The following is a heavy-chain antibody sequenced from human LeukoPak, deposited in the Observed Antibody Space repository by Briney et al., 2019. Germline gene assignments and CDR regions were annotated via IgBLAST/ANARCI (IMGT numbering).Heavy chain of an antibody. CDR3: ARAAPVAVAGLKYYYYYMDV. CDR1: GYTFTSYA. Sequence: ASVKVSCKASGYTFTSYAMNWVRQAPGQGLEWMGWINTNTGNPTYAQGFTGRFVFSLDTSVSTAYLQISSLKAEDTAVYYCARAAPVAVAGLKYYYYYMDVWGKGTTVTVSS. CDR2: INTNTGNP. V-gene: IGHV7-4-1*02. J-gene: IGHJ6*03. D-gene: IGHD6-19*01.